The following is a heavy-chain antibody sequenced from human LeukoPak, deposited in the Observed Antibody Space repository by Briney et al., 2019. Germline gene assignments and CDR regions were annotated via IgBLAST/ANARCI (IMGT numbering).Heavy chain of an antibody. J-gene: IGHJ4*02. D-gene: IGHD1-26*01. V-gene: IGHV4-4*07. CDR1: GGSISSYY. Sequence: SETLSLTCTVSGGSISSYYWSWIRQPAGKGLEWIGRIHTSGSTNYNASLKSRVSMSVDTSKNQFSLKLSSVTAADTAVFYCARENSGSYREFDYWGQGTLVTVSS. CDR3: ARENSGSYREFDY. CDR2: IHTSGST.